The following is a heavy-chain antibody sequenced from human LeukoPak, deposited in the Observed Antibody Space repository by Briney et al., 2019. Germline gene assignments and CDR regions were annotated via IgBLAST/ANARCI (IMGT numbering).Heavy chain of an antibody. V-gene: IGHV4-34*01. CDR1: GGSFSGYY. D-gene: IGHD5-12*01. J-gene: IGHJ4*02. Sequence: PSETPSLTCAVYGGSFSGYYWSWIRQPPGKGLEWIGEIDHSGSINYNPSLKSRVTISVDTSKNQFSLRLSSVTAADTAVYYCARALLVATGYYFDYWGQGTLVTVSS. CDR2: IDHSGSI. CDR3: ARALLVATGYYFDY.